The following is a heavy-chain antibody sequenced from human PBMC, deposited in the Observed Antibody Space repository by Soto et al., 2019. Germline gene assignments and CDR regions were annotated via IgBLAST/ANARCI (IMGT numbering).Heavy chain of an antibody. CDR2: TYYRSKWYN. CDR3: ARELFGVVIISYYYYMDV. V-gene: IGHV6-1*01. Sequence: SQTLSLTCAISGDRVSSNSAAWNWIRQSPSRGLEWLGRTYYRSKWYNDYAVSVKSRITINPDTSKNQFSLQLNSVTPEDTAVYYCARELFGVVIISYYYYMDVWGKGTTVTVSS. D-gene: IGHD3-3*01. CDR1: GDRVSSNSAA. J-gene: IGHJ6*03.